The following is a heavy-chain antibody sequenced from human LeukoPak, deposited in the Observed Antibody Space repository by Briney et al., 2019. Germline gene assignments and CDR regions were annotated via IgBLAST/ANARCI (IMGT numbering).Heavy chain of an antibody. CDR2: ISYDGSNK. V-gene: IGHV3-30-3*01. CDR1: GFTFSSYA. Sequence: GGSLRLSCAASGFTFSSYAMHWVRQAPGKGLEWVAVISYDGSNKYYADSVKGRFTISRDNSKNTLYLQMNSLRAEDTAVYYCARGRAYGGFDYWGQGTQVTVSS. J-gene: IGHJ4*02. CDR3: ARGRAYGGFDY. D-gene: IGHD4-23*01.